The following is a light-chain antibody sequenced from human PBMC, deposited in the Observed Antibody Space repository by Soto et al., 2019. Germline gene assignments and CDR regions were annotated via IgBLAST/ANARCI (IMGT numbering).Light chain of an antibody. CDR1: QSVSSSD. J-gene: IGKJ2*01. V-gene: IGKV3-20*01. Sequence: EIVLTQSPGTLSLSPGERATLSCRASQSVSSSDLAWYQQKPGQAPRLLIYGASSRATGIPDRFSGSGSGKDFTLTISRLEPEDFAVYYCQQYGSSEYTFGQGTKLEIK. CDR2: GAS. CDR3: QQYGSSEYT.